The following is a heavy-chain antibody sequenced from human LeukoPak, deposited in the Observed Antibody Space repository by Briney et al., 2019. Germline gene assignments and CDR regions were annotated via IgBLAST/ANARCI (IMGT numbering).Heavy chain of an antibody. CDR1: GFTFSNYG. J-gene: IGHJ4*02. Sequence: GGSLRLSCATSGFTFSNYGMHWVRQAPGKGLEWVAFIRYDGRSQYYANSVKGRFTISRDNSKNSLYLQMNSLRAEDTAVYYCARSGTAMAYDYWGQGTLVTVSS. D-gene: IGHD5-18*01. V-gene: IGHV3-30*02. CDR3: ARSGTAMAYDY. CDR2: IRYDGRSQ.